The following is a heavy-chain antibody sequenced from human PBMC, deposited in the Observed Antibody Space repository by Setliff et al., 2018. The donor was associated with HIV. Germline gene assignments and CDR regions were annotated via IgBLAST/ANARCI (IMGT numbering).Heavy chain of an antibody. CDR3: ARLAASIAARRRFDY. D-gene: IGHD6-6*01. CDR2: IYYSGST. V-gene: IGHV4-39*01. Sequence: SETLSLTCTVSGDSIGSSSYYWAWIRQPPGKGLEWIGNIYYSGSTYYNPSLKTRVTISVDGSKNQFSLKLKSVTAADTAVYYCARLAASIAARRRFDYWGQGTLVTVSS. CDR1: GDSIGSSSYY. J-gene: IGHJ4*02.